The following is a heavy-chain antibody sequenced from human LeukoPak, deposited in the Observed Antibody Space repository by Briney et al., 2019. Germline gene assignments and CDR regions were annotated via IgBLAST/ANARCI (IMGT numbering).Heavy chain of an antibody. D-gene: IGHD1-1*01. CDR3: ARYNLLGIPAQPEPYYYYYMDV. CDR2: IYYSGST. Sequence: KSSETLSLTCTVSGGSISSSSYYWGWIRQPPGKGLEWIGSIYYSGSTYYNPSLKSRVTISVDTSKNQFSLKLSSVTATDTAVYYCARYNLLGIPAQPEPYYYYYMDVWGKGTTVTVSS. CDR1: GGSISSSSYY. V-gene: IGHV4-39*01. J-gene: IGHJ6*03.